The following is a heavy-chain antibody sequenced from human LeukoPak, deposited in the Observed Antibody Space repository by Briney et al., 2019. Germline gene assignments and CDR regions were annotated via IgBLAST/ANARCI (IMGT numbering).Heavy chain of an antibody. CDR3: ARDGPQYCSGGSCYSGY. V-gene: IGHV1-24*01. CDR2: FDPEDGET. D-gene: IGHD2-15*01. CDR1: GYTLTELS. J-gene: IGHJ4*02. Sequence: EASVKVSCKVSGYTLTELSMHWVRQAPGKGLEWMGGFDPEDGETIYAQKFQGRVTMTEDTSTSTAYMELRSLRSDGTAVYYCARDGPQYCSGGSCYSGYWGQGTLVTVSS.